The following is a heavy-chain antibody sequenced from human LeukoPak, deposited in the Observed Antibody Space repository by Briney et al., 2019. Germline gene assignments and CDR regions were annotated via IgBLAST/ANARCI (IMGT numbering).Heavy chain of an antibody. CDR3: AREAVTTRGYYFDY. V-gene: IGHV3-66*01. CDR2: IYSGGST. Sequence: GGSLRLSCAASRFTVSTNYMSWVRQAPGKGLEWVSVIYSGGSTYYADSVKGRFTISRDNSKNTLYLQMNSLRAEDTAVYYCAREAVTTRGYYFDYWGQGTLVTVSS. J-gene: IGHJ4*02. D-gene: IGHD4-17*01. CDR1: RFTVSTNY.